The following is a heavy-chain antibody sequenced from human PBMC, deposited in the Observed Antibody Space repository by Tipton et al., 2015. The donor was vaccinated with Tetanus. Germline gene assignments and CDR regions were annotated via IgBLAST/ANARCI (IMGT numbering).Heavy chain of an antibody. D-gene: IGHD3-10*01. Sequence: SLRLSCAASGFTFDDYAMHWVRQAPGKGLEWVSGISWNSGSIGHADSVKGRFTISRDNAKNSLYLQMNSLRAEDTALYYCAKDMGDYYGSGSYSNFDYWGQGTLVTVSS. CDR2: ISWNSGSI. CDR3: AKDMGDYYGSGSYSNFDY. CDR1: GFTFDDYA. V-gene: IGHV3-9*01. J-gene: IGHJ4*02.